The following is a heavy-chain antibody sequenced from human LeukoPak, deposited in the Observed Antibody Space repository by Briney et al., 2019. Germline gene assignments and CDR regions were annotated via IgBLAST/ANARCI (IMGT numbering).Heavy chain of an antibody. J-gene: IGHJ4*02. D-gene: IGHD1-1*01. CDR2: IYDSGST. CDR1: GGSIRSSYYY. CDR3: ARRTGGASFDY. V-gene: IGHV4-39*01. Sequence: SETLSLTCTVSGGSIRSSYYYWGWIRQPPGKGLEWIGSIYDSGSTYYNPSLKSRVTISVDTSKNQFSLKLSSVTAADTAEYYCARRTGGASFDYWGQGTLVTVSS.